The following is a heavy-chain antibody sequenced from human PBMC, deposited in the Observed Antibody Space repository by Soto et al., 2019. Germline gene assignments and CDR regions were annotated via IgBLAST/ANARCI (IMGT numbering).Heavy chain of an antibody. D-gene: IGHD6-19*01. Sequence: EVQLLESGGGLVQPGGSLRLSCAASGFTFSSYAMNWVREAPGKGLEWVSVISGSGGSTYYADSVKGRFTISRENSKNTLYLQMNSLRAEDTAVYYCARRSSGWYFDYWGQGTLVTVSS. CDR2: ISGSGGST. CDR3: ARRSSGWYFDY. J-gene: IGHJ4*02. CDR1: GFTFSSYA. V-gene: IGHV3-23*01.